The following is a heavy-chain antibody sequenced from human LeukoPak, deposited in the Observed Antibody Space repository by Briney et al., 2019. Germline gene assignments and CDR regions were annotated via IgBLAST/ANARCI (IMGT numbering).Heavy chain of an antibody. CDR1: GYTFSSYG. V-gene: IGHV1-18*01. D-gene: IGHD3-10*01. Sequence: ASVKVSCKASGYTFSSYGISWVRQAPGQGLEWMGWISGYNGNTNYAQKLQGRVTTTSDTSTSTAYMELRSLRSDDTAVYYCARDLHRVVVRGVPHYYYYMDVWGKGTTVTISS. CDR3: ARDLHRVVVRGVPHYYYYMDV. J-gene: IGHJ6*03. CDR2: ISGYNGNT.